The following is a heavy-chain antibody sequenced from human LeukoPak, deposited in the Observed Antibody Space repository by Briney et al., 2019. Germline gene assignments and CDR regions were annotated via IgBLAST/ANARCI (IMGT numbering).Heavy chain of an antibody. D-gene: IGHD2-2*01. Sequence: GGSLRLSCAASGFTFSSYSMNWVRQAPGKGLEWASSISSSSSYIYYADSVKGRFTISRDNAKNSLYLQMNSLRAEDTAVYYCARDKAKGVVVPAAPFDYWGQGTLVTVSS. V-gene: IGHV3-21*01. CDR2: ISSSSSYI. CDR3: ARDKAKGVVVPAAPFDY. CDR1: GFTFSSYS. J-gene: IGHJ4*02.